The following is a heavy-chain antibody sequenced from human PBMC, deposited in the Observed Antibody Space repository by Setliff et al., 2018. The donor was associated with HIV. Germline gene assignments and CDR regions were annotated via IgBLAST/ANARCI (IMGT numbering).Heavy chain of an antibody. D-gene: IGHD3-3*01. CDR3: ARDVMEWFGSYFDR. J-gene: IGHJ4*02. CDR2: IYHSGAT. CDR1: AYSISSGYY. V-gene: IGHV4-38-2*02. Sequence: SETLSLTCAVSAYSISSGYYWGWIRQPPGKGLEWIGSIYHSGATNYNPSLKSRVTISVDTSMNQFSLRLTSVTAADTAAYFCARDVMEWFGSYFDRWGQGTLVTVSS.